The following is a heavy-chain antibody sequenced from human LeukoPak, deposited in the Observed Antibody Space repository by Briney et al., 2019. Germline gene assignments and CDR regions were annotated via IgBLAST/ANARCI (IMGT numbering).Heavy chain of an antibody. CDR1: GGSISSYY. J-gene: IGHJ6*03. CDR2: IHTSGST. V-gene: IGHV4-4*09. D-gene: IGHD3-22*01. Sequence: SETLSLTCTVSGGSISSYYWSWIRQPPGKGLEWIGYIHTSGSTNYNPSLKSRVTISLDTSKNQFSLKLSSVTAADTAVYYCARAATYYYDPTSMDVWGKGTTVTVSS. CDR3: ARAATYYYDPTSMDV.